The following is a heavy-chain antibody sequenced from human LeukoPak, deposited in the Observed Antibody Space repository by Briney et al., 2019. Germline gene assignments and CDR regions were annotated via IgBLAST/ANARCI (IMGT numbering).Heavy chain of an antibody. CDR3: ASDQAASFDY. J-gene: IGHJ4*02. D-gene: IGHD2-15*01. Sequence: PSETLSLTCTVSGGSISSSSYYWGWIRQTPGKGLEWFGSIYYSGSTYYTPSLKSRVTISVDTSKNQFSLKLSSVTAADTAVYYCASDQAASFDYWGQGTLVTVSS. CDR1: GGSISSSSYY. V-gene: IGHV4-39*01. CDR2: IYYSGST.